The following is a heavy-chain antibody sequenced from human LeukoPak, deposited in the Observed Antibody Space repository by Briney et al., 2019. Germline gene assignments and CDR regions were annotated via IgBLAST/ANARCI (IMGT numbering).Heavy chain of an antibody. CDR3: ARVSTPTITIFGVVTRYYFDY. Sequence: SETLSPTCAVYGGSFSGYYWSWIRQPPGKGLEWIGEINHSGSTNYNPSLKSRVTISVDTSKNQFSLKLSSVTAADTAVYYCARVSTPTITIFGVVTRYYFDYWGQGTLVTVSS. V-gene: IGHV4-34*01. D-gene: IGHD3-3*01. CDR1: GGSFSGYY. J-gene: IGHJ4*02. CDR2: INHSGST.